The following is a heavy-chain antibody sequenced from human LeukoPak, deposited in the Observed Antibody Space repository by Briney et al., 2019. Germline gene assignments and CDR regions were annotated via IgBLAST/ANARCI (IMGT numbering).Heavy chain of an antibody. D-gene: IGHD1-26*01. Sequence: GGSLRLSCAASGFTFSNDWMHWVRQAPGKGLVWVSRINTDGSTTTYADPVKGRFTISRDNAKNTLYLQMNSLRVEDTAVYYCARGRGGSYHYWGQGTLVTVSS. J-gene: IGHJ4*02. V-gene: IGHV3-74*01. CDR1: GFTFSNDW. CDR3: ARGRGGSYHY. CDR2: INTDGSTT.